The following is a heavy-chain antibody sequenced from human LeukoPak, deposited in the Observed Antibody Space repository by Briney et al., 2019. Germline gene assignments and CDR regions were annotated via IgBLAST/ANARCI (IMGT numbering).Heavy chain of an antibody. J-gene: IGHJ3*02. CDR3: ARDSYYDSSGYKNDAFDI. CDR1: GFTFSIYA. Sequence: PGGSLRLSCAASGFTFSIYAMTWVRQAPGKGLEWVSGISGSGGSTSYAQKFQGRVTMTRDMSTSTVYMELSSLRSEDTAVYYCARDSYYDSSGYKNDAFDIWGQGTMVTVSS. V-gene: IGHV3-23*01. D-gene: IGHD3-22*01. CDR2: ISGSGGST.